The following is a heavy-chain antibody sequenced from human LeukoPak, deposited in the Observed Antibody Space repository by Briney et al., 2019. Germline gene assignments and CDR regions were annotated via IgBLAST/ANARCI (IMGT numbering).Heavy chain of an antibody. Sequence: SKTLSLTCTVSGDSISSYYWSWIRQPPGKGLEWIGYIYYSGTTNYSPSLKSRVTMSLDTSKNQFSLRLSSVIAADTAVYYCARDRGSSLDYWGQGTLVTVSS. CDR1: GDSISSYY. CDR3: ARDRGSSLDY. D-gene: IGHD6-13*01. V-gene: IGHV4-59*01. J-gene: IGHJ4*02. CDR2: IYYSGTT.